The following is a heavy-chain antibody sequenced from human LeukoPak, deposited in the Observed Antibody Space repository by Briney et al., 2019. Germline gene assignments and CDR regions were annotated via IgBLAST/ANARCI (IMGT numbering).Heavy chain of an antibody. Sequence: SETLSLTCAVYGGSFSGYYWSWIRQPPGMGLEWIGEINHSGSTNYNPSLKSRVTISVDASKNQFSLKLSSVTAADTAVYYCARGRSRRITMIVVVNPYDYWGQGTLVTVSS. D-gene: IGHD3-22*01. J-gene: IGHJ4*02. CDR1: GGSFSGYY. CDR2: INHSGST. V-gene: IGHV4-34*01. CDR3: ARGRSRRITMIVVVNPYDY.